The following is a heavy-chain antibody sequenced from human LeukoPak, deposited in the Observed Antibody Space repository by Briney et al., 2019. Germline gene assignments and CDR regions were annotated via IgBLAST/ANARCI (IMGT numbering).Heavy chain of an antibody. D-gene: IGHD1-7*01. Sequence: GGTLRPSCAASGFTFSSYGMSWVRQAPGKGLEWVSVMSGSGGSTYYADSVKGRFTISRDNSKNTLYLQMNSLRAEDTAVYYCAKNAEREKHFTPKRYKWNSYFDYWGQGTLVTVSS. CDR2: MSGSGGST. V-gene: IGHV3-23*01. CDR1: GFTFSSYG. J-gene: IGHJ4*02. CDR3: AKNAEREKHFTPKRYKWNSYFDY.